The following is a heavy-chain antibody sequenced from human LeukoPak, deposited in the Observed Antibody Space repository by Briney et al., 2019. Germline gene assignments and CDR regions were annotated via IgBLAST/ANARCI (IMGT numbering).Heavy chain of an antibody. CDR3: ATWGIAVAGTFDY. D-gene: IGHD6-19*01. CDR1: GGSISSSY. CDR2: IYYSGGT. J-gene: IGHJ4*02. Sequence: SETLSLTCAVSGGSISSSYWSWIRQPPGKGLEWIGYIYYSGGTNYNPSFKSRVAISVDTSKNQFSLKLSSVTAADTAVYYCATWGIAVAGTFDYWGQGTLVTVST. V-gene: IGHV4-59*08.